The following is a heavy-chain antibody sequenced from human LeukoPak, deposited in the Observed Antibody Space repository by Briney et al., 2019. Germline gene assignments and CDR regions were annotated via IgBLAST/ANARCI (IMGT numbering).Heavy chain of an antibody. D-gene: IGHD3-10*01. V-gene: IGHV4-34*01. CDR1: GGSFSGYY. CDR3: HSGSYYNGVDY. J-gene: IGHJ4*02. Sequence: SETLSLTCAVYGGSFSGYYWSWIRQPPGKGLEWIGEINHSGSTNYNPSLKSRVTISVDTSKNQFSLKLSSVTAADTAVYYYHSGSYYNGVDYWGQGTLVTVSS. CDR2: INHSGST.